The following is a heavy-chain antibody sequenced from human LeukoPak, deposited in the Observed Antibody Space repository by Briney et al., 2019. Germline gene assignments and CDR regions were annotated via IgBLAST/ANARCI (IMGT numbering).Heavy chain of an antibody. CDR2: IYSGGST. CDR1: GFTVSSNY. J-gene: IGHJ4*02. CDR3: ARDMVYGSGLYYFDY. V-gene: IGHV3-53*01. D-gene: IGHD3-10*01. Sequence: GGSLRLSCAPSGFTVSSNYMSCVRQAPGKGLEWVSVIYSGGSTYYADSVKGRFTISRDNSKNTLYLQMNSLRAEDTAVYYCARDMVYGSGLYYFDYWGQGTLVTVSS.